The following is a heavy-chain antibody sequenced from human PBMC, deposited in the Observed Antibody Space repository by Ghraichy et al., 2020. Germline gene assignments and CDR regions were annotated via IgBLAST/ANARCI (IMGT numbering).Heavy chain of an antibody. J-gene: IGHJ4*02. CDR3: AKDTYSSGQLRLHYFDY. CDR1: GFTFDDYA. D-gene: IGHD6-19*01. CDR2: ISWDGGST. V-gene: IGHV3-43D*03. Sequence: GGSLRLSCAASGFTFDDYAMHWVRQAPGKGLEWVSLISWDGGSTYYADSVKGRFTISRDNSKNSLYLQMNSLRAEDTALYYCAKDTYSSGQLRLHYFDYWGQGTLVTVSS.